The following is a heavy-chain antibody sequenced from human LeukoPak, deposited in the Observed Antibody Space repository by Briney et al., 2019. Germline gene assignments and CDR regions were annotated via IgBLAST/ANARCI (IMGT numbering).Heavy chain of an antibody. Sequence: ASVKVSCKASGYTFTSYYMHWVRQAPGQGLEWMGIINPSGGSTSYAQKFQGRVTMTRDTSTSTVYMELSSLRSEDTAVYYCARDRWELPTRFLEWLSPFEGMDVWGQGTTVTVSS. CDR3: ARDRWELPTRFLEWLSPFEGMDV. CDR2: INPSGGST. J-gene: IGHJ6*02. CDR1: GYTFTSYY. D-gene: IGHD3-3*01. V-gene: IGHV1-46*01.